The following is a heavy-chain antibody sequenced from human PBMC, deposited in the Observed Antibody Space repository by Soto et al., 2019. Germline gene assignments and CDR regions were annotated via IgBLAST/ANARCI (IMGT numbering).Heavy chain of an antibody. CDR3: ARTVRFWELSV. CDR2: IYWDDDK. Sequence: SGPTLVNPTQTLTVTCTLSGFSVTTSGMGVGWIRQPPGKALEWLALIYWDDDKRYSPSLKSRLTITKDTSKNQVVLTMTNMDPVDTATYYGARTVRFWELSVWRQGTLVTVSS. V-gene: IGHV2-5*02. CDR1: GFSVTTSGMG. J-gene: IGHJ4*02. D-gene: IGHD3-10*01.